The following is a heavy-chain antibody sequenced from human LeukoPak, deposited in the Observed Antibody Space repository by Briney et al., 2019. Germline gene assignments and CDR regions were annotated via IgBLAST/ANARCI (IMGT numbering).Heavy chain of an antibody. CDR3: TRDRRNYYDSSGYSY. V-gene: IGHV3-49*04. D-gene: IGHD3-22*01. CDR1: GFTFGDYA. Sequence: GGSLRLSCTASGFTFGDYAMSWVRQAPGKGLEWVGFIRSKAYGGTTEYAASVKGRFTISRDDSKSIAYLQMNSLKTEDTAVYYCTRDRRNYYDSSGYSYWGQGTLVTVSS. J-gene: IGHJ4*02. CDR2: IRSKAYGGTT.